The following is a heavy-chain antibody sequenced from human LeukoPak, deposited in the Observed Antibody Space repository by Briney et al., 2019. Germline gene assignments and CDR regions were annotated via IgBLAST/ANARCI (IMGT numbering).Heavy chain of an antibody. CDR1: GYTFTDYG. V-gene: IGHV1-18*01. CDR2: VSGDNVNT. D-gene: IGHD3-10*01. J-gene: IGHJ1*01. CDR3: ARALRPMVRGAPLYFQL. Sequence: ASVRVSCKASGYTFTDYGITWVRQAPGQGLEWMAWVSGDNVNTNYAQNLQGRVTVTTDTSTNTAYLELTSLRYDDTAGYFCARALRPMVRGAPLYFQLWGQGTLLTVSS.